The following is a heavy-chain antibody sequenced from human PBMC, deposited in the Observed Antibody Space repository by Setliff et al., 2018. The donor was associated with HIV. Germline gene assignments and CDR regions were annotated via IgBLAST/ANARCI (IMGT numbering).Heavy chain of an antibody. D-gene: IGHD6-19*01. J-gene: IGHJ6*02. CDR2: ISGNGGSS. Sequence: GGSLRLSCAASGFIFNNYAMHWVRQASGKGLEWVSAISGNGGSSYFADSVKGRFTISRDNSKNTVFLQIKSPRAEDTALYYCARSEGIAVAHDPKNYYYYGLDVWGQGTTVTVSS. CDR3: ARSEGIAVAHDPKNYYYYGLDV. CDR1: GFIFNNYA. V-gene: IGHV3-23*01.